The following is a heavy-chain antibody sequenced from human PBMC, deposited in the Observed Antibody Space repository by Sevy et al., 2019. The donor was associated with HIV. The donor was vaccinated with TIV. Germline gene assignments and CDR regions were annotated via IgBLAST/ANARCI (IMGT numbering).Heavy chain of an antibody. Sequence: ASVKVSCKASGYTFTGYYMHWVRQAPGQGLEWMGWINPNSGGTNYAQKFQGRVTMTRDTSISTAYMELGRLRSDDTAVYYCARATFSLRDYFDYWGQGTLVTVSS. J-gene: IGHJ4*02. CDR3: ARATFSLRDYFDY. CDR1: GYTFTGYY. V-gene: IGHV1-2*02. D-gene: IGHD2-21*02. CDR2: INPNSGGT.